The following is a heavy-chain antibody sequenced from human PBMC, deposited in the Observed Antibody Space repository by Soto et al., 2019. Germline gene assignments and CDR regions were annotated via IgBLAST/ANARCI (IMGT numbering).Heavy chain of an antibody. CDR3: ARAGGLGAVAVDY. D-gene: IGHD6-19*01. V-gene: IGHV4-30-2*01. J-gene: IGHJ4*02. CDR2: VYHRGST. Sequence: QLQLQESGSGLVKPSQTLSLTCAVSGGSISSGGYSWSWIRQPPGKGLEGIGYVYHRGSTYYNPPLSSRVTISVDRSENQFSLKLLSVSAADTAVYYCARAGGLGAVAVDYWGQGTLVTVSS. CDR1: GGSISSGGYS.